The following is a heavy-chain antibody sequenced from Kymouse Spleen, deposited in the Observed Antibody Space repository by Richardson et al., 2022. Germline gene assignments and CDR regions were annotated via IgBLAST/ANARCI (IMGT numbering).Heavy chain of an antibody. CDR3: ARQGWNYENWFDP. J-gene: IGHJ5*02. D-gene: IGHD1-7*01. V-gene: IGHV4-39*01. Sequence: QLQLQESGPGLVKPSETLSLTCTVSGGSISSSSYYWGWIRQPPGKGLEWIGSIYYSGSTYYNPSLKSRVTISVDTSKNQFSLKLSSVTAADTAVYYCARQGWNYENWFDPWGQGTLVTVSS. CDR2: IYYSGST. CDR1: GGSISSSSYY.